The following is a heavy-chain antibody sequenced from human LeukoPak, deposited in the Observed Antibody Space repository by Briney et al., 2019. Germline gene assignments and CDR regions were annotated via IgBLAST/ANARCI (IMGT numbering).Heavy chain of an antibody. CDR3: ATDLMKTGDSSGYYKDY. J-gene: IGHJ4*02. CDR2: FDPEDGET. V-gene: IGHV1-24*01. Sequence: ASVKVSCKVSGYTLTELSMHWVRQAPGEGLEWMGGFDPEDGETIYAQKFQGRVTMTEDTSTDTAYMELSSLRSEDTAVYYCATDLMKTGDSSGYYKDYWGQGTLVTVSS. D-gene: IGHD3-22*01. CDR1: GYTLTELS.